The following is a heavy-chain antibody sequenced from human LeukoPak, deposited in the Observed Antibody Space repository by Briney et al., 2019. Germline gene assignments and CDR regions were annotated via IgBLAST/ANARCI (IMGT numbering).Heavy chain of an antibody. Sequence: PGGSLRLSCAASGFTFSSYAMSWVRQAPGKGLAWVSASSGSGGSTYYADSVQGRFTISRDNSKNTLYLQMNSLRAEDTAVDYCATAPDCSGGSCYPEDYYYYYMDVWGKGTAVTVSS. J-gene: IGHJ6*03. CDR3: ATAPDCSGGSCYPEDYYYYYMDV. D-gene: IGHD2-15*01. V-gene: IGHV3-23*01. CDR1: GFTFSSYA. CDR2: SSGSGGST.